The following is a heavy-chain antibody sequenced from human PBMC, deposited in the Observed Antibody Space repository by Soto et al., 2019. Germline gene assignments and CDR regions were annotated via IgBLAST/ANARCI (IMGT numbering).Heavy chain of an antibody. CDR2: IYNSGST. Sequence: PSETLSLTCTVSGGSISSRSYHWGWIRPPPGKGLEWIGRIYNSGSTYYNASLKSRVSISIDTSKNQFSLKLSSVTAADTAVYYCARHPVYATGWQIDYWGQGALVTVSS. V-gene: IGHV4-39*01. D-gene: IGHD2-2*01. CDR3: ARHPVYATGWQIDY. J-gene: IGHJ4*02. CDR1: GGSISSRSYH.